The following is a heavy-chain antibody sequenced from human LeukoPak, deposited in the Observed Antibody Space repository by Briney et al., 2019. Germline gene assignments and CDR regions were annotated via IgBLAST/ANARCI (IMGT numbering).Heavy chain of an antibody. CDR3: ARDVFDYYDSVVSNNLFLGVFDI. J-gene: IGHJ3*02. CDR1: VYRVTNYG. Sequence: ASVTVSYKPSVYRVTNYGVLWVRLAPAQGLEWMGWGSDLNGKKYYATKMQGRINMATETTTRTAYMELRRLRSDDTAVYCCARDVFDYYDSVVSNNLFLGVFDIWGQGTMVTVSS. CDR2: GSDLNGKK. V-gene: IGHV1-18*01. D-gene: IGHD3-22*01.